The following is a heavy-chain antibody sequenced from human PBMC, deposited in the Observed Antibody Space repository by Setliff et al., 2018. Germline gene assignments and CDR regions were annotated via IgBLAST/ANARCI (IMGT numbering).Heavy chain of an antibody. CDR1: GASISSGTYY. CDR3: ARYDYGDHPDAFDI. D-gene: IGHD4-17*01. V-gene: IGHV4-61*05. CDR2: IYYSGST. Sequence: SETLSLTCTVSGASISSGTYYWGWIRQPPGKGLEWIGYIYYSGSTNYNPSLKSRVTISVDTSKKQFTLNLSSVTAADTAVYYCARYDYGDHPDAFDIWGQGTMVTVSS. J-gene: IGHJ3*02.